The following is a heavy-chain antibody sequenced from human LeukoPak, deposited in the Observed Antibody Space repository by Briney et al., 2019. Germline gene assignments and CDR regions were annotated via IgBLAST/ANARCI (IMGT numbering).Heavy chain of an antibody. CDR3: ARGSFWSVNDGMDV. D-gene: IGHD3-3*01. J-gene: IGHJ6*02. CDR1: GYTSTSYD. V-gene: IGHV1-8*01. CDR2: VNPKSGNT. Sequence: ASVKVSCKASGYTSTSYDINWVRQATGQGLEWMGWVNPKSGNTGYAQKFQGRVTMTRNTSISTAYMELGSLRSEDTAVYYCARGSFWSVNDGMDVWGQGTTVTVSS.